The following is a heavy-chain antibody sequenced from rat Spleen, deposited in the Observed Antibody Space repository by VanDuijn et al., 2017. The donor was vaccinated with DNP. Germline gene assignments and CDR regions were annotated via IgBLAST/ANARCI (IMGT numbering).Heavy chain of an antibody. CDR2: LSHDGGRT. CDR1: GFSLSSYG. CDR3: ARYYSDGVDA. Sequence: VQLKESGPGLVQPSQTLSLTCTVSGFSLSSYGVSWVRQAPTKGLEWVASLSHDGGRTYYRDSVKGRFTISRDNAKSTLYLQKDSLRSEDTATYYCARYYSDGVDAWGQGASVTVSS. J-gene: IGHJ4*01. D-gene: IGHD1-11*01. V-gene: IGHV5-29*01.